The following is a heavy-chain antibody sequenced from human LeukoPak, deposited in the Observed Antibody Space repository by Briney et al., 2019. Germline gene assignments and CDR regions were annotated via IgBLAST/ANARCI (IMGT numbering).Heavy chain of an antibody. Sequence: PGGSLRLSCAASGFSFSNYAMMWVRQAPGKGLEWVSAIKASGDGTEYADSVRGRFTISRDNSKNTLYLQMNTLRVEDTAIYYCARDPNGDYVGAFDFWGRGTMVTVSS. V-gene: IGHV3-23*01. J-gene: IGHJ3*01. CDR2: IKASGDGT. CDR1: GFSFSNYA. D-gene: IGHD4-17*01. CDR3: ARDPNGDYVGAFDF.